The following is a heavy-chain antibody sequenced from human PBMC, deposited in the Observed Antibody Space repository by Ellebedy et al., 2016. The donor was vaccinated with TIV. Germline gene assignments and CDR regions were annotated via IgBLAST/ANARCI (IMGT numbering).Heavy chain of an antibody. CDR3: ATERGERGLLSFFDF. Sequence: GESLKIPCPASGFNFSTYRVHWVRQAPGRGLEWLSSLTSDLLVITYRDSVKGRFTISRDNAKNSLSLQMDNLRAEDTAVYYCATERGERGLLSFFDFWGQGTGVTVST. J-gene: IGHJ4*01. CDR2: LTSDLLVI. D-gene: IGHD2/OR15-2a*01. V-gene: IGHV3-21*01. CDR1: GFNFSTYR.